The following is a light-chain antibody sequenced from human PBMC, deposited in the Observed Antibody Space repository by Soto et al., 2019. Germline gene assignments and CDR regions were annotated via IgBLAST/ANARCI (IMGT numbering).Light chain of an antibody. CDR1: QSISSW. CDR3: QQYNSYSWT. V-gene: IGKV1-5*03. CDR2: KAC. Sequence: DIQMTQSPSTLSASVGHRVTITCRASQSISSWFAWYQQKPGKAPKLLIYKACSLESGVQSRFSGSGSGTEFTLTISSLQPDDFATYYCQQYNSYSWTFGQGTKVEIK. J-gene: IGKJ1*01.